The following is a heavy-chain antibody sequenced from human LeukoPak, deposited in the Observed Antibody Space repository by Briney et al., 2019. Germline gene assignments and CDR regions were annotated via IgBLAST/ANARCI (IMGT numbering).Heavy chain of an antibody. D-gene: IGHD2-2*01. J-gene: IGHJ4*02. V-gene: IGHV3-21*01. Sequence: GRSLRLSCAASGFTFSSYAMHWVRQAPGKGLEWVSSISSGTGYIYYADSVKGRFTISRDNAKTSLYLQMNSLRAEDTATYYCARATRWFDYWGQGTLVTVSA. CDR3: ARATRWFDY. CDR1: GFTFSSYA. CDR2: ISSGTGYI.